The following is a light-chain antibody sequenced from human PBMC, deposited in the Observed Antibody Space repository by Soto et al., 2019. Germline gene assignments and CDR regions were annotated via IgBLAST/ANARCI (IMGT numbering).Light chain of an antibody. Sequence: EIVLTQSPGTLSLSPGERATLSCMASQTLTTTYLAWYQQKPGQAPRLLIYGVSRRATGIPDRFGGSGSGTAFPLTISRLEPEDFAVYSCQQYAGFPYTFGQGATLQI. CDR3: QQYAGFPYT. V-gene: IGKV3-20*01. J-gene: IGKJ2*01. CDR1: QTLTTTY. CDR2: GVS.